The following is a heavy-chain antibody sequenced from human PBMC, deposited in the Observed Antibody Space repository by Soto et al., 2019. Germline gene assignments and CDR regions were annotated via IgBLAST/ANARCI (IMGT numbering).Heavy chain of an antibody. J-gene: IGHJ4*02. Sequence: QVQLVQSGAEVKKPGSSVKVSCKASGGTFSSYTISWVRQAPGQGLEWMGRIIPILGIANYAQKFQGRVXIXXDKSTSTAYMELSSLRSEDTAVYYCATTVVREFDYWGQGTLVTVSS. D-gene: IGHD4-17*01. CDR3: ATTVVREFDY. CDR2: IIPILGIA. V-gene: IGHV1-69*02. CDR1: GGTFSSYT.